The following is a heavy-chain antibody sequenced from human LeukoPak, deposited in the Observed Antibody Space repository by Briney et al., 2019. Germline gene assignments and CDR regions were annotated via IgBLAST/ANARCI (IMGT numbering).Heavy chain of an antibody. V-gene: IGHV3-30*18. D-gene: IGHD4-17*01. Sequence: GGSLRLSCAASGFTFSSYGMHWVRQAPGKGLEWVAVISYDGSNKYYADSVKGRFTISRDNSKNTLYLQMNSLRAEDTAVYYCAKDLHLSRYGDYGFNPPGEYYGMDVWGQGTTVTVSS. CDR1: GFTFSSYG. CDR3: AKDLHLSRYGDYGFNPPGEYYGMDV. J-gene: IGHJ6*02. CDR2: ISYDGSNK.